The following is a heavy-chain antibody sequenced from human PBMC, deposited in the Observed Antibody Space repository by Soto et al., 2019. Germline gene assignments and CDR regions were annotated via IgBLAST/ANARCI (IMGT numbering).Heavy chain of an antibody. CDR2: ISGSDGKT. V-gene: IGHV3-23*01. CDR3: ARWSYLDY. CDR1: GFTFNSYA. D-gene: IGHD3-3*01. Sequence: GGSLRLSCAASGFTFNSYAMNWVRQAPGKGLAWVSTISGSDGKTFYADSVKGRFSISRDTSQSTLYLQMNSLRADDTAMYYCARWSYLDYWGQGTRVTVSS. J-gene: IGHJ4*02.